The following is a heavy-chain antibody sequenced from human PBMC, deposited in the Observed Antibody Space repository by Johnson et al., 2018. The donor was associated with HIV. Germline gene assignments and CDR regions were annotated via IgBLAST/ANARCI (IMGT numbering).Heavy chain of an antibody. Sequence: VQLVESGGGLVQPGRSLRLSCTASGFTFGDYAMSWVRQAPGKGLEWVGFIRSKAYGGTTEYAASVKGRFTISRDDSKSIAYLQMNSLKTEDTAVYYCTRDLKSAYYNCWSAPDDPNAFDICGQGTMVTVSS. CDR2: IRSKAYGGTT. J-gene: IGHJ3*02. V-gene: IGHV3-49*04. D-gene: IGHD3-3*01. CDR1: GFTFGDYA. CDR3: TRDLKSAYYNCWSAPDDPNAFDI.